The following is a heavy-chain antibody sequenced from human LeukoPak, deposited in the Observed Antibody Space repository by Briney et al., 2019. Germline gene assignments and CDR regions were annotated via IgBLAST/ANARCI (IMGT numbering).Heavy chain of an antibody. CDR1: GGSFSGYY. J-gene: IGHJ5*02. D-gene: IGHD5-18*01. V-gene: IGHV4-34*01. Sequence: PSETLSLTCGVYGGSFSGYYWSWIRQPPGKGQEWIGEINHSGSTNYNPSLESRVTISLDTSKNQFSLKLSSVIAADTAVYYCAREPGYSNWFDPWGQGTLVTVSS. CDR3: AREPGYSNWFDP. CDR2: INHSGST.